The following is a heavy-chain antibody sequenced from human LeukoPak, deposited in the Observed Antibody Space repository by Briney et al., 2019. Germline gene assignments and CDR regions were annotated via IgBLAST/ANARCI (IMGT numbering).Heavy chain of an antibody. CDR3: ARVLRYDFWSAYYFDY. D-gene: IGHD3-3*01. V-gene: IGHV1-18*01. J-gene: IGHJ4*02. CDR2: ISTYNGNT. Sequence: ASVKVSCKASGYTFNSYDISWVRQAPGQGLEWMALISTYNGNTNYALKVQGRATMTTDTSTSTAYMELRSLRSDDTAVYYCARVLRYDFWSAYYFDYWGQGNLVTVSS. CDR1: GYTFNSYD.